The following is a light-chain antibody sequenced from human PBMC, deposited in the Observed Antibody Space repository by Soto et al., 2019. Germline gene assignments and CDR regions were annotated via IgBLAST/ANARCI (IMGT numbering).Light chain of an antibody. CDR2: DVN. Sequence: QSALAQPPSASGSPGQSVTISCTGTSSDIGAYNYVSWYQQYPGKAPKLIIYDVNQRPSGVPDRFSGSKSGNTASLTVSGLQAEDEAVYYCNSFAGGAQVVFGGGTKLTVL. CDR1: SSDIGAYNY. CDR3: NSFAGGAQVV. V-gene: IGLV2-8*01. J-gene: IGLJ2*01.